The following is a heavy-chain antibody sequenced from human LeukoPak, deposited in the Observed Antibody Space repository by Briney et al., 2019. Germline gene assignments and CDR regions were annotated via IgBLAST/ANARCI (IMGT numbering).Heavy chain of an antibody. J-gene: IGHJ4*02. CDR3: ARVARSSSYSSSWFKGAEYFDY. CDR2: ISGSGGSI. CDR1: GFTFSSYA. Sequence: GGSLRLSCAASGFTFSSYAMSWVRQAPGKGLEWVSAISGSGGSIYYADSVKGRFTISRDNSKNTLYLQMNSLRAEDTAVYYCARVARSSSYSSSWFKGAEYFDYRGQGTLVTVSS. D-gene: IGHD6-13*01. V-gene: IGHV3-23*01.